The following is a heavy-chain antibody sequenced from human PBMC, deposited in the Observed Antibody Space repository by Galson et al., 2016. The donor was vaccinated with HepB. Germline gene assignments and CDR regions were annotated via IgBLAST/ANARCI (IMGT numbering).Heavy chain of an antibody. CDR2: IGATSGNT. D-gene: IGHD2-15*01. CDR1: GFIFRDFV. J-gene: IGHJ4*02. V-gene: IGHV3-23*01. Sequence: SLRLSCAPSGFIFRDFVMSWVRQAPGKGLEWVSTIGATSGNTYYTDSVKGRFTISRDNSKNTLDLLMNNLRAEDTAIYCCAKSGGSGTHFYDSWGPGTLVTVSS. CDR3: AKSGGSGTHFYDS.